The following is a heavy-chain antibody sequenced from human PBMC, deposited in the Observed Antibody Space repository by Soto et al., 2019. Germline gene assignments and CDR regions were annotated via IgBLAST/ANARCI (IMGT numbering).Heavy chain of an antibody. D-gene: IGHD6-19*01. CDR1: SGSISSSNW. CDR3: ARVYSSGWYNWFDP. V-gene: IGHV4-4*02. J-gene: IGHJ5*02. CDR2: IYHSGST. Sequence: PSETLSLTCAVSSGSISSSNWWSWVRQPPGKGLEWIGEIYHSGSTNYNPSLKSRVTISVDKSKNQFSLKLSSVTAADTAVYYCARVYSSGWYNWFDPWGQGTLVTVSS.